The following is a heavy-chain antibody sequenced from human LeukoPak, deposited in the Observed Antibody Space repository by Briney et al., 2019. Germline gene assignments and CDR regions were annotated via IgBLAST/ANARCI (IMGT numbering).Heavy chain of an antibody. D-gene: IGHD4-17*01. CDR1: GGSISSYY. V-gene: IGHV4-59*01. Sequence: SETLSLTCTVSGGSISSYYWSWIRQPPGKGLEWIGYIYYSGSTNYNPSLKSRVTISVDTSKNQFSLKLSSVTAADTAVYYCARGDFGDYFLDYWGQGTLVTVSS. CDR3: ARGDFGDYFLDY. J-gene: IGHJ4*02. CDR2: IYYSGST.